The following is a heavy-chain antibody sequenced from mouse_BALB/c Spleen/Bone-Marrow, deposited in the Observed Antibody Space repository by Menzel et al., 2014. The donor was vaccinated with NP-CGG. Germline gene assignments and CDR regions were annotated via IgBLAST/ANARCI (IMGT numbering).Heavy chain of an antibody. CDR1: GFTFSSYG. CDR2: INNNGGST. J-gene: IGHJ1*01. CDR3: ARVYGWYFDV. D-gene: IGHD1-1*01. V-gene: IGHV5-6-3*01. Sequence: EVKLVESGGGLVQPGGSLKLSCVASGFTFSSYGMSWVRQTPDKRPELVATINNNGGSTYYPDSVKGQFTISRDNAKNTLYLQMSSLNSEDTAMYYCARVYGWYFDVWGAGTTVTVSS.